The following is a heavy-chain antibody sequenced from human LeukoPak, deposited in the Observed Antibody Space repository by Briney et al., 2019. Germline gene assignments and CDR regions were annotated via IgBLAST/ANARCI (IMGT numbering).Heavy chain of an antibody. J-gene: IGHJ4*02. CDR2: ISYDGSNK. CDR3: AKDATRKDPAYFDY. CDR1: GFTFSSYG. D-gene: IGHD6-6*01. Sequence: GRSLRLSCAASGFTFSSYGMHWVRQAPGKGLEWVAVISYDGSNKYYADSVKGRFTISRDNSKNTLYLQMNSLRAEGTAVYYCAKDATRKDPAYFDYWGQGTLVTVSS. V-gene: IGHV3-30*18.